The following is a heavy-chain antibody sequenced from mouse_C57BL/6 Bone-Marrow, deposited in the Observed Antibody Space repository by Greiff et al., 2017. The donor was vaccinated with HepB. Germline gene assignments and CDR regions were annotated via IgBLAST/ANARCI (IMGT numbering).Heavy chain of an antibody. Sequence: EVMLVESGEGLVKPGGSLKLSCAASGFTFSSYAMSWVRQTPEKRLEWVAYISSGGDYIYYADTVKGRFTISRDNARNTLYLQMSSLKSEDTAMYYCTRVLWRDYDRGFAYWGQGTLVTVSA. CDR1: GFTFSSYA. D-gene: IGHD2-4*01. CDR3: TRVLWRDYDRGFAY. J-gene: IGHJ3*01. V-gene: IGHV5-9-1*02. CDR2: ISSGGDYI.